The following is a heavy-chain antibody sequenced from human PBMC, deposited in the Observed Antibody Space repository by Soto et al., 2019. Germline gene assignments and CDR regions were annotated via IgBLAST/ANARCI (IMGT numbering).Heavy chain of an antibody. CDR1: GGSISIGGYY. CDR3: ATSGYNENYFDY. Sequence: SGTVWLTFTVSGGSISIGGYYWSMIRQHPGKGLEWIGYIYYSGSTNYNPSLKSRVTISVDTSKNQFSLKLSSVTAADTAVYYCATSGYNENYFDYWGQGTLVTVSS. J-gene: IGHJ4*02. V-gene: IGHV4-61*08. CDR2: IYYSGST. D-gene: IGHD5-12*01.